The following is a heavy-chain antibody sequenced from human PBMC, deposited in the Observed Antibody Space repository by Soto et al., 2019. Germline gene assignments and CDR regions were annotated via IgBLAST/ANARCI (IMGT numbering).Heavy chain of an antibody. CDR1: GFIFRNYA. Sequence: GGSLRLSCAASGFIFRNYAMSWVRQAPGKGLEWVSVITLSGGSVYYADSVKGRFTVSRDNSQNTLYLQMNSLRAEDTAVYYCAKFGDYYYSLFDYWGQGTQVTVSS. CDR3: AKFGDYYYSLFDY. V-gene: IGHV3-23*01. J-gene: IGHJ4*02. CDR2: ITLSGGSV. D-gene: IGHD3-22*01.